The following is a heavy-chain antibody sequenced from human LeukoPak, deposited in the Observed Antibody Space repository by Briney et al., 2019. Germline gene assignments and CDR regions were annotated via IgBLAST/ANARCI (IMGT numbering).Heavy chain of an antibody. J-gene: IGHJ4*02. CDR2: FDPEDGET. CDR3: ATDLRYSSSWYKFDY. D-gene: IGHD6-13*01. V-gene: IGHV1-24*01. CDR1: GYTLTELS. Sequence: GASVKVSCKVSGYTLTELSMHWVRQAPRKGRAWMGGFDPEDGETTYAQKFQGRVPMTEDTSTDAAYVELRSVRCEDRAVYYCATDLRYSSSWYKFDYWGQGTLVTVSS.